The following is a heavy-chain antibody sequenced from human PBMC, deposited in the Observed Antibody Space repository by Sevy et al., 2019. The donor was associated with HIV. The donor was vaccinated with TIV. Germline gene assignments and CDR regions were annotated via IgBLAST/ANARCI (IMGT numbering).Heavy chain of an antibody. J-gene: IGHJ3*02. V-gene: IGHV3-23*01. D-gene: IGHD3-10*01. CDR1: GFTFRNYV. CDR3: AKRVAGALAALDI. CDR2: ISDGGGTT. Sequence: GGSLRLSCAASGFTFRNYVMNWVRQPPGKGLEWVSVISDGGGTTYYADSMKGRFTISGDDSKSTLYLQMNSLRVEDTAVYFCAKRVAGALAALDIWGQGTMVTVSS.